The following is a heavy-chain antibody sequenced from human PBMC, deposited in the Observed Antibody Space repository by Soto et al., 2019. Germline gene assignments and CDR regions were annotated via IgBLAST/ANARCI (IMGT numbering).Heavy chain of an antibody. CDR3: VKGLSGAGSVAPRVEF. CDR1: GFTFNNYS. V-gene: IGHV3-23*01. D-gene: IGHD2-15*01. Sequence: EVQLLESGGGLVQPGGSLRLSCAASGFTFNNYSMTWVRQAPGKGLAWVSGISGGGATTSYAEFVNGRFTVSRDGYKNTLYLLMISLGDEDTALYYCVKGLSGAGSVAPRVEFWGQGTLVTVSS. J-gene: IGHJ4*02. CDR2: ISGGGATT.